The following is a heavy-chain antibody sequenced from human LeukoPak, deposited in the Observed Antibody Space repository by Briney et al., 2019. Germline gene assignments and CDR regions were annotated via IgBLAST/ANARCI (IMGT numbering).Heavy chain of an antibody. Sequence: PGGSLRLSCAASGFTFSDCYMSWIRQAPGKGLEWVSYISSSGSTIYYADSVKGRFTISRDNAKNSLYLQMNSLRAEDTAVYYCARDLRWLQLILDYWGQGTLVTVPS. J-gene: IGHJ4*02. V-gene: IGHV3-11*01. D-gene: IGHD5-24*01. CDR1: GFTFSDCY. CDR2: ISSSGSTI. CDR3: ARDLRWLQLILDY.